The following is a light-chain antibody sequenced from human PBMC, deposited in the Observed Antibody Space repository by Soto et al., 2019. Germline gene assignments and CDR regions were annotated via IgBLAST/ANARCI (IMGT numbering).Light chain of an antibody. V-gene: IGKV2-28*01. J-gene: IGKJ2*01. CDR1: QSLLHSNGYNY. Sequence: DIVMTQSPLSLPVTPGEPASISCRSSQSLLHSNGYNYLGWYLQKPGQSPQLLIYLGSNRASGVPDRFSSSGSGADFTLKISRVEAEDVGVYYCMQALQTPPTFGQGTKLEIK. CDR2: LGS. CDR3: MQALQTPPT.